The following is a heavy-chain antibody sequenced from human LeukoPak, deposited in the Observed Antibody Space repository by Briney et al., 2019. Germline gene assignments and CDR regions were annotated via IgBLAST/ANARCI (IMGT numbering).Heavy chain of an antibody. CDR3: ASLARDGYFWYFDL. J-gene: IGHJ2*01. CDR2: IYYSGST. Sequence: GSLRLSCAASGFTFSNAWMSWIRQPPGKGLEWIGYIYYSGSTNYNPSLKSRVTISVDTSKNQFSLKLSSVTAADTAVYCCASLARDGYFWYFDLWGRGTLVTVSS. V-gene: IGHV4-59*01. D-gene: IGHD5-24*01. CDR1: GFTFSNAW.